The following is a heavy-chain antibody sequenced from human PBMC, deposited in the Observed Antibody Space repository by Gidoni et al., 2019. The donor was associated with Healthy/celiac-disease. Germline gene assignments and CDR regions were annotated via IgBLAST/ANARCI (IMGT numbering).Heavy chain of an antibody. CDR2: IYYSGST. V-gene: IGHV4-61*01. CDR1: GGSVRRGSYY. D-gene: IGHD6-25*01. Sequence: QVQLQASGPGLVKPSATLSLTYTVSGGSVRRGSYYWSWIRQPPGKGLEWIGYIYYSGSTNYNPSLKSRVTISVDTSKNQFSLKLSSVTAADTAVYYCARERLEAYYYYGMDVWGQGTTVTVSS. J-gene: IGHJ6*02. CDR3: ARERLEAYYYYGMDV.